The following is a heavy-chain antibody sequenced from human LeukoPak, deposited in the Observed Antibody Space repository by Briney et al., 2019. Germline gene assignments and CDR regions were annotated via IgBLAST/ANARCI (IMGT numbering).Heavy chain of an antibody. D-gene: IGHD5-18*01. CDR2: IYYSGST. J-gene: IGHJ4*02. Sequence: SQTLSLTCTVSGDSISSGDYYWSWIRQPPGKGLEWIGYIYYSGSTYYNPSLKGRVTISVDTSKNQFSLKLSSVTAADTAVYYCARAVDTAMGPYFDYWGQGTLVTVSS. V-gene: IGHV4-30-4*01. CDR3: ARAVDTAMGPYFDY. CDR1: GDSISSGDYY.